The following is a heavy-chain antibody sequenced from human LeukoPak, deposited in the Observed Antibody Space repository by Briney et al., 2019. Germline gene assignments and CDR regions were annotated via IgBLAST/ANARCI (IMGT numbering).Heavy chain of an antibody. CDR1: GFTFSSYA. CDR2: ISGSGGST. CDR3: AKDRPRGATRGLTKGPFDY. V-gene: IGHV3-23*01. D-gene: IGHD5-24*01. Sequence: PGGSLRLSCAASGFTFSSYAMSWVRQAPGKGLEWVSTISGSGGSTYYADSVKGRFTISRDNSKNTLYLQMSSLRAEDTAVYYCAKDRPRGATRGLTKGPFDYWGQGTLVTVSS. J-gene: IGHJ4*02.